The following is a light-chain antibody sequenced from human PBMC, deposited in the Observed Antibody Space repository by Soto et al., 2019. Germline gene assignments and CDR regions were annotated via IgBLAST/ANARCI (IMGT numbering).Light chain of an antibody. CDR3: QKYNSSPRT. J-gene: IGKJ1*01. Sequence: DIQMTQSPSSLSASVGDRVTITCRASQGISNFLAWYQQKPGKVPKLLMYAASTLQSGVPSRFSGSGSGTDYTLTISSLQPEDVATYYCQKYNSSPRTFGQGTKVEIK. V-gene: IGKV1-27*01. CDR1: QGISNF. CDR2: AAS.